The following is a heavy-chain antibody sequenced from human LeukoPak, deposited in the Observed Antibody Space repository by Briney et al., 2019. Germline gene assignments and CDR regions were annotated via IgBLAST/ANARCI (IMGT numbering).Heavy chain of an antibody. CDR1: GFTFSSYG. D-gene: IGHD7-27*01. CDR3: AKDFSNRVTYWGDIDY. J-gene: IGHJ4*02. Sequence: GGSLRLSCAASGFTFSSYGMHWVRQAPGKGLEWVAFIMYDGGNKYYADSVKGRFTISRDTSKNTLYLQRNSLRAEDTAVYYCAKDFSNRVTYWGDIDYWGQGTLVIVSS. CDR2: IMYDGGNK. V-gene: IGHV3-30*02.